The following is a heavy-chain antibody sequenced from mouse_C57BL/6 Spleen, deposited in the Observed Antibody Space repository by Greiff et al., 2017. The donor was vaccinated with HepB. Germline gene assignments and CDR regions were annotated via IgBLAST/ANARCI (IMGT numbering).Heavy chain of an antibody. V-gene: IGHV1-85*01. J-gene: IGHJ3*01. Sequence: VQLQQSGPELVKPGASVKLSCKASGYTFTSYDINWVKQRPGQGLEWIGWIYPRDGSTKHNEKFKGKATLTVDTSSSTAYMELHSLTSEDSAVYFCAREPPNMNYYGSSYGAYWGQGTLVTVSA. CDR2: IYPRDGST. CDR1: GYTFTSYD. D-gene: IGHD1-1*01. CDR3: AREPPNMNYYGSSYGAY.